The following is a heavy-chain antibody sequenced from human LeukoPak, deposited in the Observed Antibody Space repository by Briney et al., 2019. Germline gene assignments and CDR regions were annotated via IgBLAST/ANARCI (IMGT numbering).Heavy chain of an antibody. Sequence: TLSLTCTVSGYSISSNYYWSWIRQPAGKGLEWIGRIYTSGSTNYNPSLKSRVTISVDTSKNQFSLKLSSVTAADTAVYYCARDQMSPYYYDSSGRGDDAFDIWGQGTMVTVSS. V-gene: IGHV4-61*02. CDR1: GYSISSNYY. CDR3: ARDQMSPYYYDSSGRGDDAFDI. D-gene: IGHD3-22*01. J-gene: IGHJ3*02. CDR2: IYTSGST.